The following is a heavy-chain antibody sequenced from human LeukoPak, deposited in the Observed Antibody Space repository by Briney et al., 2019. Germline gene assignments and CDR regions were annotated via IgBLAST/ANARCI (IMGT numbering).Heavy chain of an antibody. D-gene: IGHD3-10*01. CDR3: ARGGGQFYMDV. CDR1: GGSFSGYY. J-gene: IGHJ6*03. Sequence: SETLSLTCAVYGGSFSGYYWSWIRQPPGKGLEWIGEINHSGSTNYNPSLKSRVTISVDTSKNQFSLKLSSVTAADTAVYYCARGGGQFYMDVWGKGTTVTVSS. CDR2: INHSGST. V-gene: IGHV4-34*01.